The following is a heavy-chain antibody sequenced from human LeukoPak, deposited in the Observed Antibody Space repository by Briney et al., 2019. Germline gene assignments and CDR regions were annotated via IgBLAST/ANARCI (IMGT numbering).Heavy chain of an antibody. CDR1: GFTFSSYA. D-gene: IGHD6-19*01. CDR2: ISYDGSNK. CDR3: ERAFFSYSSGWYLFPDY. J-gene: IGHJ4*02. Sequence: GGSLRLSCAASGFTFSSYAMHWVRQAPGKGLEWVAVISYDGSNKYYADSVKGRFTISRDNSKNTLYLQMNSLRAEDTAVYYCERAFFSYSSGWYLFPDYWGQGTLVTVSS. V-gene: IGHV3-30-3*01.